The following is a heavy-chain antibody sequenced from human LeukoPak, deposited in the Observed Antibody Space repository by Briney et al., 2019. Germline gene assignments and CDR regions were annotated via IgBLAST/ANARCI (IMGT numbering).Heavy chain of an antibody. CDR1: GGSISSSNW. V-gene: IGHV4-4*02. Sequence: SETLSLTCAVSGGSISSSNWWSWVRPPPGKGLEWIGEIYHSGSTNYNPSLKSRVTISVDKSKNQFSLKLSSVTAADTAVYYCARVYYSNSYDYWYFDLWGRGTLVTVSS. CDR3: ARVYYSNSYDYWYFDL. J-gene: IGHJ2*01. D-gene: IGHD6-13*01. CDR2: IYHSGST.